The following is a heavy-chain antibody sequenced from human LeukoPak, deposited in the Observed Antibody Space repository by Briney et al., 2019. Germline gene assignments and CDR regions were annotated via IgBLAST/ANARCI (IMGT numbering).Heavy chain of an antibody. J-gene: IGHJ3*02. Sequence: KAGGSLRLSCAASGFTFSSYSMNWVRQAPGKGLEWVSSITSSSSYVYYADSVKGRFTISRDNAKNSLYLQMNSLRAEDTAVYYCARGKNYYDSSGYGDAFDIWGQGTMVTVSS. CDR3: ARGKNYYDSSGYGDAFDI. CDR1: GFTFSSYS. CDR2: ITSSSSYV. V-gene: IGHV3-21*01. D-gene: IGHD3-22*01.